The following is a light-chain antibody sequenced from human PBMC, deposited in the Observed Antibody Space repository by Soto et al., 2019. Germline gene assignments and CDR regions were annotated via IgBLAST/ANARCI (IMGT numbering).Light chain of an antibody. V-gene: IGKV3D-15*01. Sequence: EIVMTQSPATLSVSPGERATLSFWASQSISSNLAWYQQRPGQAPRLLIYGASTRAPGIPARFSGSGFGTEFTLTISSLQSEDLALYYCQQYDNSPTFGLGTKVDIK. CDR3: QQYDNSPT. CDR2: GAS. CDR1: QSISSN. J-gene: IGKJ1*01.